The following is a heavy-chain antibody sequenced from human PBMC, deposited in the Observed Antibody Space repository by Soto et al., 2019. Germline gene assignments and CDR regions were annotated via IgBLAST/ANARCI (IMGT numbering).Heavy chain of an antibody. V-gene: IGHV1-18*01. CDR3: ARRPPFSYGDFVTYYFDY. J-gene: IGHJ4*02. D-gene: IGHD4-17*01. CDR1: GYPFTRYG. CDR2: ISASSGNT. Sequence: QVQLVQSGAEVMKPGASVKVSCKASGYPFTRYGISWVRQAPGQGLEWMGWISASSGNTNYAQKLQGRVTMTTDTSTTTAYMELRSLRSDDTAVYYCARRPPFSYGDFVTYYFDYWGQGTLVTVSS.